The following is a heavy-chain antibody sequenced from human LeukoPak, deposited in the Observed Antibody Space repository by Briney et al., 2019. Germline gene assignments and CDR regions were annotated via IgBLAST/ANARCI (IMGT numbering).Heavy chain of an antibody. CDR1: GYTFTGYY. CDR3: ARGDILTGYLTYNWFDP. Sequence: GASVKVSCKASGYTFTGYYMHWVRQAPGQGLEWMGWINPNSGGTNYAQKFQGWVTMTRDTSISTAYMELSSLRSEDTAVYYCARGDILTGYLTYNWFDPWGQGTLVTVSS. D-gene: IGHD3-9*01. V-gene: IGHV1-2*04. J-gene: IGHJ5*02. CDR2: INPNSGGT.